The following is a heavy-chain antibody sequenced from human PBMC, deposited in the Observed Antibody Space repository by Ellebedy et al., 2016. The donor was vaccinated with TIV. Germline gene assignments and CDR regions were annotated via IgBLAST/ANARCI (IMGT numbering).Heavy chain of an antibody. CDR1: GFIFSDYY. CDR2: ISSTTSYT. Sequence: GESLKISCAASGFIFSDYYMSWIRQAPGKGLEWVSYISSTTSYTNYADSLKGRFTISSDNAKSSLSLQMNTLRAEDTALYYCTTDEGGSFDSWGQGTLVTVSS. J-gene: IGHJ4*02. D-gene: IGHD2-15*01. V-gene: IGHV3-11*06. CDR3: TTDEGGSFDS.